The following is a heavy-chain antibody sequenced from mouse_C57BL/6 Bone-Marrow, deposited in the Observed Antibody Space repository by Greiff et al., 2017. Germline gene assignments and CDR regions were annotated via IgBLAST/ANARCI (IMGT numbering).Heavy chain of an antibody. J-gene: IGHJ3*01. Sequence: EVKLQESGGGLVQPGGSLKLSCAASGFTFSDYYMYWVRQTPEKRLEWVAYISNGGGSTYYPDTVKGRFTISRDNAKNTLYLQMSRLKSEDTAMYYCARGTTVVGFAYWGQGTLVTVSA. CDR2: ISNGGGST. CDR1: GFTFSDYY. D-gene: IGHD1-1*01. V-gene: IGHV5-12*01. CDR3: ARGTTVVGFAY.